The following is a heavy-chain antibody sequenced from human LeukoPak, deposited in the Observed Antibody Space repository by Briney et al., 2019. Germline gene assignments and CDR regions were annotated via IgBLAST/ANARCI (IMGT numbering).Heavy chain of an antibody. CDR3: ARVWGLAVAGGEIEY. V-gene: IGHV3-53*01. CDR1: GFTVSDNY. D-gene: IGHD6-13*01. Sequence: GGSLRLSCAASGFTVSDNYLSWVRQAPGKGLEWVSVIYSGGSTYYADSVKGRFTISRDNAKNSLYLQMNSLRDEDTAVYYCARVWGLAVAGGEIEYWGQGTLVTVSS. CDR2: IYSGGST. J-gene: IGHJ4*02.